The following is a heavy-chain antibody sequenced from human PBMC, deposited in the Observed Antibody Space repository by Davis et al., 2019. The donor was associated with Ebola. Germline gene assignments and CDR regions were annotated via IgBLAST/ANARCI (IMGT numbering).Heavy chain of an antibody. CDR3: ARSQPHRPDAFDI. J-gene: IGHJ3*02. Sequence: AASVKVSCKASGYTFTYRYLHWVRQAPGQALEWMGWITPFNGNTNYAQKFQDRVTITRDRSMSTAYMELSSLRSEDTAMYYCARSQPHRPDAFDIWGQGTTVTVSS. CDR2: ITPFNGNT. V-gene: IGHV1-45*02. CDR1: GYTFTYRY.